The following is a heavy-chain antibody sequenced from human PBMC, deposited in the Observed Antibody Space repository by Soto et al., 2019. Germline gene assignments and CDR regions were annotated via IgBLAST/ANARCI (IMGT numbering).Heavy chain of an antibody. Sequence: PGGSLRLSCAAFGFIFSSHVMPWVRQAPGKGLVGVSHIGPDGSNIWEADSVQGRFTISRDNARNRLYLQMNSLRDEDTAIYYCVRDNNWAFDYWGQGILVTVSS. CDR1: GFIFSSHV. CDR3: VRDNNWAFDY. D-gene: IGHD1-1*01. V-gene: IGHV3-74*01. CDR2: IGPDGSNI. J-gene: IGHJ4*02.